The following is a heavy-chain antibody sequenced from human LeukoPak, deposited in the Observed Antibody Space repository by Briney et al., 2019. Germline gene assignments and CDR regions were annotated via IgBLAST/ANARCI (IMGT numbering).Heavy chain of an antibody. V-gene: IGHV3-64*04. CDR1: GFTFSNYA. Sequence: GGSLRLSCSASGFTFSNYAMHWVRQAPGKGLEYVSPISSSGGSTHYTDSVKGRFTISRDNSKNTLYLQMNSLRAEDTAVYYCARDYYDILTANRQTKSSYFDYWGQGTLVTVSS. D-gene: IGHD3-9*01. CDR3: ARDYYDILTANRQTKSSYFDY. J-gene: IGHJ4*02. CDR2: ISSSGGST.